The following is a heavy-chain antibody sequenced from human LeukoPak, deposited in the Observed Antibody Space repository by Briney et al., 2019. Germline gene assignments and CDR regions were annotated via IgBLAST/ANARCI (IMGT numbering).Heavy chain of an antibody. J-gene: IGHJ6*02. CDR1: GYTFTSYG. D-gene: IGHD1-14*01. V-gene: IGHV1-69*13. CDR2: IIPIFGTA. Sequence: SVKVSCKASGYTFTSYGISWVRQAPGQGLEWMGGIIPIFGTANYAQKFQGRVTITADESTSTAYMELSSLRSEDTAVYYCARVGEPMDAYYYYGMDVWGQGTTVTVSS. CDR3: ARVGEPMDAYYYYGMDV.